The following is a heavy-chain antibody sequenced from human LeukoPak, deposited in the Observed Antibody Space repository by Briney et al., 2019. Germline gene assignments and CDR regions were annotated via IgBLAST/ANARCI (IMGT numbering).Heavy chain of an antibody. D-gene: IGHD3-10*01. J-gene: IGHJ3*02. CDR1: GFTFSSYW. CDR3: AATKGSGSYLAFDI. Sequence: GGSLRLSCAASGFTFSSYWMHWVRQAPGKGLVWVSRINSDGSSTSYADSVKGRFTISGDNAKNTLYLQMNSLRAEDTAVYYCAATKGSGSYLAFDIWGQGTMVTVSS. CDR2: INSDGSST. V-gene: IGHV3-74*01.